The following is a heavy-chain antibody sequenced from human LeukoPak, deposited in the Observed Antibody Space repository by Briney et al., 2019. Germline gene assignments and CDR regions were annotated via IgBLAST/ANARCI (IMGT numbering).Heavy chain of an antibody. CDR3: ARDHKTMSTDY. Sequence: EASVKVSCKASGYTFTGYYMHWVRQAPGHGLEWMGWINPNSGGTNYAQKFQGRVTMTRDTSISTAYMELSRLRSDDTAVYYCARDHKTMSTDYWGQGTLVTVSS. D-gene: IGHD3-22*01. V-gene: IGHV1-2*02. CDR1: GYTFTGYY. CDR2: INPNSGGT. J-gene: IGHJ4*02.